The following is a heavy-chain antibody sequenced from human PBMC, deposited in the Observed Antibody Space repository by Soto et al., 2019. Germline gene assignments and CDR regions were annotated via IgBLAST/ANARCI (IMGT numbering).Heavy chain of an antibody. D-gene: IGHD1-1*01. Sequence: PGESLKISCKGSGYSFTSYWIGWVRQMPGKGLEWMGIIYPGDSDTRYSPSFQGQVTISADKSISTAYLQWSSLKASDTAMYYCARHPRTTGTTRYYYYMDVWGKGTTVTVSS. V-gene: IGHV5-51*01. J-gene: IGHJ6*03. CDR2: IYPGDSDT. CDR3: ARHPRTTGTTRYYYYMDV. CDR1: GYSFTSYW.